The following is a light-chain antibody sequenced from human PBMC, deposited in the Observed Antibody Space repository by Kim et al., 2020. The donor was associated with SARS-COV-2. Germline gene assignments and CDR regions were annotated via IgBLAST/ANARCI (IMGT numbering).Light chain of an antibody. CDR1: SGSVSTNYY. CDR3: VLYMGSGICV. Sequence: QTVVTQEPSFSVSPGGTVTLTCGLNSGSVSTNYYPSWYQQTPGQAPRTLIYSTNTRSSGVPDRFSGSILGNKAALTITGAQADDESDYYCVLYMGSGICVFGGGTQLTVL. J-gene: IGLJ2*01. CDR2: STN. V-gene: IGLV8-61*01.